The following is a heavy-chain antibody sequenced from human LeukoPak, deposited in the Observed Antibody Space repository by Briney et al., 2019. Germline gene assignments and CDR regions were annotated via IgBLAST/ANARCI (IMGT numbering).Heavy chain of an antibody. CDR1: GFTFSSYG. CDR2: ISYDGSNK. V-gene: IGHV3-30*18. CDR3: AKDAWIQLWRNFDY. Sequence: PGRSLRLSCAASGFTFSSYGMHWVRQAPGKGLEWVAVISYDGSNKYYADSVKGRFTISRDNSKNTLYLQMNSLRAEDTAVYYCAKDAWIQLWRNFDYWGQGTLVTVSS. D-gene: IGHD5-18*01. J-gene: IGHJ4*02.